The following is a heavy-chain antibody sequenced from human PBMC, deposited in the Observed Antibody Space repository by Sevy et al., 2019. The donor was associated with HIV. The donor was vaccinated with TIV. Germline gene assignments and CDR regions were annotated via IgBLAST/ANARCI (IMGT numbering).Heavy chain of an antibody. CDR1: GFTFGDYA. Sequence: GGSLRLSCTASGFTFGDYAINWFRQAPGKGLEWVGFIRTKHYGGTTEYAASVKGRFTISRDDSKNIAYLQMNSLRAEDTAVYYCAKGRIALDAFDIWGQGTMVTVSS. D-gene: IGHD6-13*01. V-gene: IGHV3-49*03. CDR2: IRTKHYGGTT. J-gene: IGHJ3*02. CDR3: AKGRIALDAFDI.